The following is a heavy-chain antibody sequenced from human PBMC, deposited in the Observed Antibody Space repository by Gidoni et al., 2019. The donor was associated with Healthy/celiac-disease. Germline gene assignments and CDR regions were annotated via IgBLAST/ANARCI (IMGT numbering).Heavy chain of an antibody. CDR3: ARHFIAVAGTSFTRGYYYYGMDV. CDR1: VYSCTRSW. J-gene: IGHJ6*02. V-gene: IGHV5-10-1*03. Sequence: EVQLGQSGAEVKKPGESLRISCKGSVYSCTRSWISWVRKRPGKGLEWMGRIDPSDSYTNYSPSFQVHVTISADKSISTAYLQWSSLKASDTAMYYCARHFIAVAGTSFTRGYYYYGMDVWGQGTTVTVSS. D-gene: IGHD6-19*01. CDR2: IDPSDSYT.